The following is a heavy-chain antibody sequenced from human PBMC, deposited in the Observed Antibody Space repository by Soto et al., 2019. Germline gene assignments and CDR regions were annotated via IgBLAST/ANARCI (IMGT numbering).Heavy chain of an antibody. CDR2: ISGSGGST. J-gene: IGHJ5*02. V-gene: IGHV3-23*01. Sequence: EVQLLESGGGLVQPGGSLRLSCAASGFTFSSYAMSWVRQAPGKGLDWVSAISGSGGSTYYADSVKGRFTISRDNSKNTLYLQMNSLRAEDTAVYYCAKVRPAIGLEWPPNWFDPWGQGTLVSVSS. D-gene: IGHD3-3*01. CDR1: GFTFSSYA. CDR3: AKVRPAIGLEWPPNWFDP.